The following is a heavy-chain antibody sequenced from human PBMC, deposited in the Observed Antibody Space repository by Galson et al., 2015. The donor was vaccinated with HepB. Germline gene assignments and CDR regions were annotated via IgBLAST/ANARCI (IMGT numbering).Heavy chain of an antibody. Sequence: SVKVSCKASGYTFTSYYMHWVRQAPGQGLEWMGIINPSGGSTTYAQKFQGRVTMTRDTSTSTVYMEVSSLRSEDTAVYYCARGGRWESYPTPFDYWGQGTLVTVSS. CDR1: GYTFTSYY. J-gene: IGHJ4*02. CDR2: INPSGGST. CDR3: ARGGRWESYPTPFDY. D-gene: IGHD1-26*01. V-gene: IGHV1-46*01.